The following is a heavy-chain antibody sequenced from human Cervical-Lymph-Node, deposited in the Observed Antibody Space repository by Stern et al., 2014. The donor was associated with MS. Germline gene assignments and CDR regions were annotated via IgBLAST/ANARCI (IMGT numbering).Heavy chain of an antibody. Sequence: EVQLVESGGGLVQPGGSLRLSCAASGFTFSSYDMHWVRQATGKGLEWVSAIGTAGDTYYPGSVKGRFTISRENAKNSLYLQMNSLRAGDTAVYYCARDRRVAGPYYYYYGMDVWGQGTTVTVSS. CDR3: ARDRRVAGPYYYYYGMDV. CDR2: IGTAGDT. D-gene: IGHD6-19*01. J-gene: IGHJ6*02. V-gene: IGHV3-13*01. CDR1: GFTFSSYD.